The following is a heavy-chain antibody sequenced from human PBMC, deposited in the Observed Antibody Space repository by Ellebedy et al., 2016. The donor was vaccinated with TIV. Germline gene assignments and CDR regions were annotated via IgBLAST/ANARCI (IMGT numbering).Heavy chain of an antibody. CDR2: IYYSGVT. J-gene: IGHJ3*02. CDR3: ARRMGRRSLYGGFVGAFDI. V-gene: IGHV4-39*01. CDR1: GGTISSSSFY. Sequence: GSLRLXXSVSGGTISSSSFYWGWIRQAPGKGLEWIGSIYYSGVTYYNPSLKSRLTISVDTSKNQFSLRLTSVTAADTALYYCARRMGRRSLYGGFVGAFDIWGQGTTVNVSS. D-gene: IGHD4-23*01.